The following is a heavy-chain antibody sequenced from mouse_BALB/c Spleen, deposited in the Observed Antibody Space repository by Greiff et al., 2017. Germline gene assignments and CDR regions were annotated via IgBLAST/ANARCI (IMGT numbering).Heavy chain of an antibody. CDR2: INPDSSTI. D-gene: IGHD2-3*01. CDR1: GFDFSRYW. J-gene: IGHJ1*01. CDR3: ARGGLLWYFDV. V-gene: IGHV4-1*02. Sequence: EVKLQESGGGLVQPGGSLKLSCAASGFDFSRYWMSWVRQAPGKGLEWIGEINPDSSTINYTPSLKDKFIISRDNAKNTLYLQMSKVRSEDTALYYCARGGLLWYFDVWGAGTTVTVSS.